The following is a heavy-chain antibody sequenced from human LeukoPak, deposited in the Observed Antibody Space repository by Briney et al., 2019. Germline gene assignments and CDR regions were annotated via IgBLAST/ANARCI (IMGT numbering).Heavy chain of an antibody. J-gene: IGHJ6*03. CDR2: IRGSGGGT. V-gene: IGHV3-23*01. CDR1: GFTFSSYA. Sequence: GGSLRLSCAASGFTFSSYAISWVRQAPGQGLEWVSAIRGSGGGTYYADSVKGRFTISRDNSKNTLYLQMNSLRAEDTAVYYCAKLGTTVTTYYYYYMDVWGKGTTVTVSS. D-gene: IGHD4-17*01. CDR3: AKLGTTVTTYYYYYMDV.